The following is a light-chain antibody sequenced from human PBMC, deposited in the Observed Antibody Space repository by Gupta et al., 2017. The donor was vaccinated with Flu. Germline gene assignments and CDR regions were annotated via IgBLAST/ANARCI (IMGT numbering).Light chain of an antibody. J-gene: IGKJ1*01. Sequence: EIVLTQSPGTLSLSPGERATLSCRASQSVSSSYLAWYQQKPGQAPRLLIYGASSRATGIPDRFSGSGSGTDFTLTISRLEPEDFAVYYCQQDGSSPHMVGQGTKVEIK. CDR1: QSVSSSY. CDR2: GAS. CDR3: QQDGSSPHM. V-gene: IGKV3-20*01.